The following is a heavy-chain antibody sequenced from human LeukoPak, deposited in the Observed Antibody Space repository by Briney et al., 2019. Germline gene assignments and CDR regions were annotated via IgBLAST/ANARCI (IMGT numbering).Heavy chain of an antibody. CDR3: ARARTAAGTRQIDH. CDR2: ISSSSSYI. CDR1: GFTFSSYS. V-gene: IGHV3-21*01. Sequence: PGGSLRLSCAASGFTFSSYSMNWVRQAPGKGLEWVSSISSSSSYIYYADSVKGRFTISRDNAKNSLYLQMNSLRAEDTAVYYCARARTAAGTRQIDHWGQGTLVTVSS. D-gene: IGHD6-13*01. J-gene: IGHJ4*02.